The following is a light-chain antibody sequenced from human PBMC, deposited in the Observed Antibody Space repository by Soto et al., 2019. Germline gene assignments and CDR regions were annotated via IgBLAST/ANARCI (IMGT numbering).Light chain of an antibody. Sequence: QSVLTQPPSVSAAPGQMVTISCSGSSSNIGNNFVSWYQHLPGTAPKLLIYDNNKRPSGIPDRFSGTKSGTSATLGITGLQTGDEAHYYCATWDSSLIAGVFGGGTKLTV. CDR2: DNN. V-gene: IGLV1-51*01. J-gene: IGLJ2*01. CDR1: SSNIGNNF. CDR3: ATWDSSLIAGV.